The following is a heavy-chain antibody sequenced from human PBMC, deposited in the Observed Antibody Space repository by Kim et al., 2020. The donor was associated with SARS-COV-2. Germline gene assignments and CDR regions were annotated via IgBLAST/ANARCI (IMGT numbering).Heavy chain of an antibody. J-gene: IGHJ4*02. D-gene: IGHD4-17*01. CDR3: GRLGTTEEMGWAFDY. CDR1: GDTLKTLG. CDR2: TIANSNII. V-gene: IGHV1-69*13. Sequence: SVKVSCRASGDTLKTLGISWVRQAPGQGLEWMGGTIANSNIIKYAQKFEARVAIMADEDTNTAYMELTGLTSDDTALYFCGRLGTTEEMGWAFDYWGPGTLVTVSS.